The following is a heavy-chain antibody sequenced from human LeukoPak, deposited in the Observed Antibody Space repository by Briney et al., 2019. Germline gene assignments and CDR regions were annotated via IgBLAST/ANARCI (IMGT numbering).Heavy chain of an antibody. J-gene: IGHJ3*02. CDR2: ISSSSSTI. CDR1: GFTFSSYS. V-gene: IGHV3-48*01. Sequence: PGGSLRLPCAASGFTFSSYSMNWVRQAPGKGLEWVSYISSSSSTIYYADSVKGRFTISRDNAKNSLYLQMNSLRAEDTAVYYCARGWELLSAFDIWGQGTMVTVSS. CDR3: ARGWELLSAFDI. D-gene: IGHD1-26*01.